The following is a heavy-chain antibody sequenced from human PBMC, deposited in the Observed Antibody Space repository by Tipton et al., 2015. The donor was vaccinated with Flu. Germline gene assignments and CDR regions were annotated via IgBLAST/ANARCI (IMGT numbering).Heavy chain of an antibody. V-gene: IGHV3-7*01. CDR3: ARVLGDDFWSGYPYYYYGMDV. D-gene: IGHD3-3*01. Sequence: SLRLSCAASGFTFSSYWMSWVRQAPGKGLEWVANIKQDGSEKYYVDSVKGRFTISRDNAKNSLYLQMNSLRAEDTAVYYCARVLGDDFWSGYPYYYYGMDVWGQGTTVTVSS. J-gene: IGHJ6*02. CDR1: GFTFSSYW. CDR2: IKQDGSEK.